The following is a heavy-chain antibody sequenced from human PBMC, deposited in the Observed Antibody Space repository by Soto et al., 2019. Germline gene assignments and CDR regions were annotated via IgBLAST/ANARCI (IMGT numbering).Heavy chain of an antibody. D-gene: IGHD3-22*01. V-gene: IGHV3-53*01. J-gene: IGHJ4*02. CDR3: ARGYYDSSGPEVFDY. Sequence: PGGSLRLSCAASGFTVSSNYMSWVRQAPGKGLEWVSVIYSGGSTYYADSVKGRFTISRDNSKNTLYLQMNSLRAEDTAVYYCARGYYDSSGPEVFDYWGQGTMVTVYS. CDR2: IYSGGST. CDR1: GFTVSSNY.